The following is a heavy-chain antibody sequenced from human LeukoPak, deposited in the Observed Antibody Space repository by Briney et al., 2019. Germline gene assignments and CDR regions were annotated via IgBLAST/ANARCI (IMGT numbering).Heavy chain of an antibody. J-gene: IGHJ4*02. CDR3: ARVTGYMIEDYFDY. CDR2: IYYSGST. V-gene: IGHV4-59*01. D-gene: IGHD3-22*01. CDR1: GGSIISYY. Sequence: PSETLSLTCTVSGGSIISYYWSWIRQPPGKGLEWIGYIYYSGSTYYNPSLKSRVTISVDTSKNQFSLRLSSVTAADTAVYYCARVTGYMIEDYFDYWGQGTLVTVSS.